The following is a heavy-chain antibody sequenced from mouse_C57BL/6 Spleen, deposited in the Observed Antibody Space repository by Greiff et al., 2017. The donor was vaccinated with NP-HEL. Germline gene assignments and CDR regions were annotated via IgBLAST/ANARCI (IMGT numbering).Heavy chain of an antibody. Sequence: QVQLKQSGAELAKPGASVKLSCKASGYTFTSYWMHWVKQRPGQGLEWIGYINPSSGYTKYNQKFKDKATLTADKSSSTAYMQLSSLTYEDSAVYYCAGDYDDWYFDVWGTGTTVTVSS. CDR3: AGDYDDWYFDV. CDR1: GYTFTSYW. J-gene: IGHJ1*03. V-gene: IGHV1-7*01. CDR2: INPSSGYT. D-gene: IGHD2-4*01.